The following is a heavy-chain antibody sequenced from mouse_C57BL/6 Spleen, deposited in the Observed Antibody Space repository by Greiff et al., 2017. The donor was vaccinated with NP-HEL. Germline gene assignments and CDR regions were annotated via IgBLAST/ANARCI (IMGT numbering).Heavy chain of an antibody. V-gene: IGHV14-2*01. CDR2: IDPEDGDT. Sequence: VQLQQSGAELVKPGASVKLSCTASGFNIKDYYMHWVKQRTEQGLEWIGRIDPEDGDTKYAPKFQGKATITADTSSNTAYLQLSSLTSEDTAVYYCARSTVVGRETYFDYWGQGTTLTVSS. CDR1: GFNIKDYY. D-gene: IGHD1-1*01. J-gene: IGHJ2*01. CDR3: ARSTVVGRETYFDY.